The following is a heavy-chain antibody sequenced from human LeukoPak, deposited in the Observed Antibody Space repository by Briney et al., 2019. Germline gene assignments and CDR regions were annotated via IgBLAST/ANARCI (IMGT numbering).Heavy chain of an antibody. V-gene: IGHV4-39*07. J-gene: IGHJ5*02. CDR2: IYYSGST. D-gene: IGHD6-6*01. CDR1: GGSISSSSYY. Sequence: PSETLSLTCTVSGGSISSSSYYWGWIRQPPGKGLEWIGSIYYSGSTYYNPSLKSRVTISVDTSKNQFSLKLSSVTAADTAVYYCARFSIAARSWFDPWGQGTLVTVSS. CDR3: ARFSIAARSWFDP.